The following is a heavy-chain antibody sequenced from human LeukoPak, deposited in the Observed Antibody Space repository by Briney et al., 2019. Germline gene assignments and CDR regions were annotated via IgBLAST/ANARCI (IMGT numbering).Heavy chain of an antibody. Sequence: YPGGSLRLSCAASGFTFSNYAMSWVSQAPGKGLEWVSGITGSGGSTNYADSVKGRFTISRDNSKNTLYLQMSSLRAEDTAVYYCTGGGWSTDAFDIWGQGTMVTVSS. CDR2: ITGSGGST. D-gene: IGHD6-19*01. V-gene: IGHV3-23*01. CDR3: TGGGWSTDAFDI. CDR1: GFTFSNYA. J-gene: IGHJ3*02.